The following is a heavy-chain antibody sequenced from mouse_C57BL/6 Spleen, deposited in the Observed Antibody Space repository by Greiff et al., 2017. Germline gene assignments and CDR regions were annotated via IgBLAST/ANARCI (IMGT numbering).Heavy chain of an antibody. CDR3: AREWVYSVPFDY. J-gene: IGHJ3*01. V-gene: IGHV1-80*01. Sequence: QVQLQQSGAELVKPGASVKMSCKASGYAFTSYWMNWVKQRPGQGLEWIGKIYPGDGDTNYNEKFKGKATLTVDKSSSTAYMQLSSLTSEDSAVYFCAREWVYSVPFDYWGQGTLVTVSA. CDR2: IYPGDGDT. D-gene: IGHD1-1*01. CDR1: GYAFTSYW.